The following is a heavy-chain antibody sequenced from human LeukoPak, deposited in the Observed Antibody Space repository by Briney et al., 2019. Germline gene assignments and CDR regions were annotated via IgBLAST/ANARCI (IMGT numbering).Heavy chain of an antibody. J-gene: IGHJ3*02. CDR1: GFTFSNFA. V-gene: IGHV3-23*01. Sequence: GGSLRLSCLASGFTFSNFAMGWVRRAPGKGLEWVSSISASVDTTYYADSVKGRFTISRDNSKNTLYLQMNSLRAEDTAVYYCARDKDSDGYPEIDAFDIWGQGTMVTVSS. CDR3: ARDKDSDGYPEIDAFDI. CDR2: ISASVDTT. D-gene: IGHD5-24*01.